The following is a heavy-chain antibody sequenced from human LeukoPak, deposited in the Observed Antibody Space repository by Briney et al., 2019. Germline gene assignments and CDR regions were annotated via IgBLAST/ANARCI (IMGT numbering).Heavy chain of an antibody. V-gene: IGHV3-48*03. J-gene: IGHJ4*02. CDR2: ISSSGSTI. CDR1: GFTFSSYE. Sequence: GGSLRLSCAGSGFTFSSYEMNWVRQAPGKGLEWVSYISSSGSTIYYADSVKGRFTISRDNAKNSLYLQMNSLRAEDTAVYYCARDVGYYDYVWGSYLDYWGQGTLVTVSS. CDR3: ARDVGYYDYVWGSYLDY. D-gene: IGHD3-16*02.